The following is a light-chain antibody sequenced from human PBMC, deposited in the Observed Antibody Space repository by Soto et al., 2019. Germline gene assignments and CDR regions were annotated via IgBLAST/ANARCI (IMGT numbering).Light chain of an antibody. J-gene: IGLJ1*01. Sequence: QSALTQPPSASGSPGQSVTISCTGTSSDVGGCKFVSWYQQYPGKAPQLIIYEVNKRPSGVPDRFSGSKSGNTASLTVSGLHAEDESDYYCSSSAGSNNPYVFRTGTKVTVL. CDR1: SSDVGGCKF. V-gene: IGLV2-8*01. CDR3: SSSAGSNNPYV. CDR2: EVN.